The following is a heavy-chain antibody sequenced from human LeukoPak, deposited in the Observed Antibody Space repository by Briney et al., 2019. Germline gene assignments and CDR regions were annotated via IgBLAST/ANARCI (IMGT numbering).Heavy chain of an antibody. D-gene: IGHD2-2*01. J-gene: IGHJ4*02. CDR3: ARGGRIRYCSSTSCLKKGDYFDY. Sequence: KASETLSLTWLFKGGSLSGYYWGWIRKPQGKGLGWIGKINNSGSTNYNPSLKSRVTISVDTSKNQFSLKLSSVTAADTAVYYCARGGRIRYCSSTSCLKKGDYFDYWGQGTLVTVSS. CDR1: GGSLSGYY. CDR2: INNSGST. V-gene: IGHV4-34*01.